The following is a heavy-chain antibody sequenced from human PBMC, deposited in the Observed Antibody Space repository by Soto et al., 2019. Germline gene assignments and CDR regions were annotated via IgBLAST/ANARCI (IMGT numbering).Heavy chain of an antibody. V-gene: IGHV3-53*01. CDR3: ARDVGP. Sequence: EVQLVESGGGLIQPGGSLRLSCAASGFTVSSHYMSWVRQAPGKGLEWVSVIYSDGSTYYTGSVKGRFTMSRDNSKNIVYLQMTTLSAEDTALYFCARDVGPWGQGTLVTVSS. CDR2: IYSDGST. CDR1: GFTVSSHY. D-gene: IGHD2-15*01. J-gene: IGHJ5*02.